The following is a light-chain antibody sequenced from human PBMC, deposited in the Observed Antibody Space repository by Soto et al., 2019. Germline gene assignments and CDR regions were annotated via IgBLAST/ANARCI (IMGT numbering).Light chain of an antibody. CDR2: GAS. V-gene: IGKV3-15*01. J-gene: IGKJ3*01. CDR1: QSISSN. CDR3: QQYNNWPFT. Sequence: EIVMTQSPATLSVSPGERATLSCRASQSISSNLAWYQQKPGQAPRLLIYGASTRATGIPATFSGSGSGTEFTLTISSLKSEDFAVYSCQQYNNWPFTFGPGTKVDIK.